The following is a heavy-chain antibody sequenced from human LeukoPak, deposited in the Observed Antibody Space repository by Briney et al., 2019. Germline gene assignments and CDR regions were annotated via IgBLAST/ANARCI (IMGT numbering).Heavy chain of an antibody. Sequence: ASVKVSCKASGYTFTSYGISWVRQAPGQGLEWMGWISAYNGNTNYAQKLQGRVTMTTDTSTSTAYMELRSLRSDDTAVYYCARLTMITFGGVIGDYYMDVWGEGTTVTISS. CDR1: GYTFTSYG. J-gene: IGHJ6*03. V-gene: IGHV1-18*01. D-gene: IGHD3-16*01. CDR2: ISAYNGNT. CDR3: ARLTMITFGGVIGDYYMDV.